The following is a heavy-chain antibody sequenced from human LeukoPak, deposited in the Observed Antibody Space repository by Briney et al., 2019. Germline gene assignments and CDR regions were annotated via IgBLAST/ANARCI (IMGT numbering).Heavy chain of an antibody. D-gene: IGHD1-26*01. CDR2: IYYSGST. CDR1: GGSISSYY. CDR3: ARANIVGATTGFDY. Sequence: SDTLSLTCTVSGGSISSYYWSWIRQPPGKGLECIGYIYYSGSTNYNPSLKSRVTMSVDTSKNQFSLKLSSVTAADTAVYYCARANIVGATTGFDYWGQGTLVTVSS. J-gene: IGHJ4*02. V-gene: IGHV4-59*12.